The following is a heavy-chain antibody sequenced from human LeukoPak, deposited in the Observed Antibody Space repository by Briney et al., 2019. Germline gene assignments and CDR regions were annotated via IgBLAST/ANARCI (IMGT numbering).Heavy chain of an antibody. D-gene: IGHD5-18*01. CDR1: GFAFDNYA. CDR3: ARDAYSYGYYFDS. V-gene: IGHV3-23*01. CDR2: ISGGGAKR. Sequence: PGGSLRLSCAASGFAFDNYAMNWVRQAPGKGLEWVSYISGGGAKRHYSDSVKGRFTISRDNPKNTLYLQINNLRAEDTAVYYCARDAYSYGYYFDSWGQGTLVTVSS. J-gene: IGHJ4*02.